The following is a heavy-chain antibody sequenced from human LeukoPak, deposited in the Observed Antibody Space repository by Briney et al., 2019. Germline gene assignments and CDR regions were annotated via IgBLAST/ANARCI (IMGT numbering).Heavy chain of an antibody. CDR2: IYTSGST. CDR1: GGSISSYY. CDR3: ARAPVQLWVSDAFDI. D-gene: IGHD5-18*01. Sequence: SETLSLTCTVSGGSISSYYRSWIRQPAGKGLEWIGRIYTSGSTNYNPSLKSRVTTSVDTSKNQFSLKLSSVTAADTAVYYCARAPVQLWVSDAFDIWGQGTMVTVSS. V-gene: IGHV4-4*07. J-gene: IGHJ3*02.